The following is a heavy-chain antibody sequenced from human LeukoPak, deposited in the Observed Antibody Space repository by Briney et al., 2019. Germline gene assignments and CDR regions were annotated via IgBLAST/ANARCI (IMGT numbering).Heavy chain of an antibody. J-gene: IGHJ4*02. Sequence: PGGSLRLSCAASGFTFSDYYMGWIRQAPGKGLEWLSYIGPSGNDINYADSVRGRFTISRDNAKNSLFLQMSSLTAEDTAVYYCVKMARLADNWGQGTLVTVSS. CDR2: IGPSGNDI. CDR3: VKMARLADN. D-gene: IGHD6-6*01. V-gene: IGHV3-11*04. CDR1: GFTFSDYY.